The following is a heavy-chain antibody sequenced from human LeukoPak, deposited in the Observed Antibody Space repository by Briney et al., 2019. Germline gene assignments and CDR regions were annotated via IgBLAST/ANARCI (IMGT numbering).Heavy chain of an antibody. CDR3: AKDLEYSGSGTHGVFDY. Sequence: GGSLRLSCAASGFTFSSYGMHWVRQAPGKGLEWVAFIRYDGSNKYYTNSVKGRFTISRDKSKNTMYLQMNSLRAEDTAVYYCAKDLEYSGSGTHGVFDYWGQGSLVTVSS. V-gene: IGHV3-30*02. D-gene: IGHD3-10*01. CDR2: IRYDGSNK. J-gene: IGHJ4*02. CDR1: GFTFSSYG.